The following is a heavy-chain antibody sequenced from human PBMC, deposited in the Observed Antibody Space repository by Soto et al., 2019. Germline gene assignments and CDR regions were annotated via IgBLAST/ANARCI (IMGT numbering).Heavy chain of an antibody. CDR3: ASRKTGYYYGMDV. V-gene: IGHV3-72*01. J-gene: IGHJ6*02. CDR2: TRNKANSYTT. Sequence: EVQLVESGGGLVQPGGSLRLSCAASGFTFSDHYMDWVRQAPGKGLEWVGRTRNKANSYTTEYAASVKGRFTISRDDSLNSLYVQMNSRKPEDAAVYDWASRKTGYYYGMDVWGQGTRVTVS. CDR1: GFTFSDHY.